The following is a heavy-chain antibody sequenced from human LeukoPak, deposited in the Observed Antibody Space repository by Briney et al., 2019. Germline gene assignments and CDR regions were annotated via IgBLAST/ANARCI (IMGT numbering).Heavy chain of an antibody. J-gene: IGHJ4*02. CDR2: INSDGSST. D-gene: IGHD3-16*02. Sequence: GGSLRLSCAASGFTFSSYWMHWVRQAPGKGLVWVSRINSDGSSTTYADSVKGRFTISRDNAKNTLYLQMNSLRAEDTAVYYCARGDYDYVWGSYRSVYLYRSPFDYWGQGTLVTVSS. CDR3: ARGDYDYVWGSYRSVYLYRSPFDY. V-gene: IGHV3-74*01. CDR1: GFTFSSYW.